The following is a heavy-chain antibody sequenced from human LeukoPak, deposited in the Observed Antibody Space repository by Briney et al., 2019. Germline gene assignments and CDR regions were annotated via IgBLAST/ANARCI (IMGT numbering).Heavy chain of an antibody. V-gene: IGHV4-59*01. CDR3: AREAPVPAATFGY. J-gene: IGHJ4*02. CDR1: GGSISSYY. D-gene: IGHD2-2*01. Sequence: PSETLSLTCSVSGGSISSYYWSWIRQPPGKGLEWIGYISYSGSTNYNPSLESRVTISVDTSKNQFSLKLSSVTAADTAVYYCAREAPVPAATFGYWGQGTLVTVSS. CDR2: ISYSGST.